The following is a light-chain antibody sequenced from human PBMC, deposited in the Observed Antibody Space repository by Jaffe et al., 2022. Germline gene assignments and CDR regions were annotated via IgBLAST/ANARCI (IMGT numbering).Light chain of an antibody. CDR3: QQYYNWPPYT. J-gene: IGKJ2*01. Sequence: EVVMTQSPATLSVSPGEGATLSCRASQTISNYLAWYQQKPGQAPRLLIYGASTRATDVPGRFSGSGSGTDFTLTISSLQSEDFAVYFCQQYYNWPPYTFGQGTNLEIK. CDR1: QTISNY. CDR2: GAS. V-gene: IGKV3-15*01.